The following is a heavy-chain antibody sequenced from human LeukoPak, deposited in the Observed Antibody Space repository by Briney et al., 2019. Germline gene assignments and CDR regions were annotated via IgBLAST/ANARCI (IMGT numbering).Heavy chain of an antibody. J-gene: IGHJ4*02. D-gene: IGHD1-26*01. V-gene: IGHV1-24*01. CDR2: FDPEDGET. CDR1: GYTLTELS. Sequence: ASVKVSCKVSGYTLTELSMHWVRQAPGKGLEWMGGFDPEDGETIYAQKFQGRVTMTEDTSTDTAYMELSSLRSEDTAVYYCATDLAGATTPSYFDYWGQGTLVTVSS. CDR3: ATDLAGATTPSYFDY.